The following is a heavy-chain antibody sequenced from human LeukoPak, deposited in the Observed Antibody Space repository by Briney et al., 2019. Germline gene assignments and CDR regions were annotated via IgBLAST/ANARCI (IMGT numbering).Heavy chain of an antibody. V-gene: IGHV3-30*04. J-gene: IGHJ4*02. Sequence: GGSLRLSCAASGFTFSSYAMHWVRQAPGKGLEWVAVISYDGSNKYYADSVKGRFTISRDNSKNTLYLQMNSLRAEDTAVYYCAKDRTKSLYYYDSSGYYPWGYWGQGTLVTVSS. D-gene: IGHD3-22*01. CDR1: GFTFSSYA. CDR3: AKDRTKSLYYYDSSGYYPWGY. CDR2: ISYDGSNK.